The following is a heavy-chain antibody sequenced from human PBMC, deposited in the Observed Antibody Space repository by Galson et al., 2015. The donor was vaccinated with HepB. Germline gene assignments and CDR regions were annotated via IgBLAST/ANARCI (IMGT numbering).Heavy chain of an antibody. Sequence: SVKVSCKASGGTLSSYAISWVRQAPGQGLEWMGGIIPIFGTANYAQKFQGRVTITADESTSTAYMELSSLRSEDTAVYYCARSGRGYGHAFDIWGQGTMVTVSS. CDR1: GGTLSSYA. V-gene: IGHV1-69*13. CDR2: IIPIFGTA. D-gene: IGHD5-18*01. J-gene: IGHJ3*02. CDR3: ARSGRGYGHAFDI.